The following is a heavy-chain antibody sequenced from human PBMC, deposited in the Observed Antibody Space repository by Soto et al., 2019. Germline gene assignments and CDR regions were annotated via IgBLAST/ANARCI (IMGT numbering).Heavy chain of an antibody. J-gene: IGHJ6*03. CDR2: ISSSGSTI. D-gene: IGHD3-10*01. CDR1: GFTFSDYY. CDR3: ARDQAWFGSYCAYCYYMDV. V-gene: IGHV3-11*01. Sequence: GGSLRLSCSASGFTFSDYYMSWIRQAAGKGLEWVSYISSSGSTIYYADSVKGRFTISRDNAKNSLYLQMNSLRAEDTAVYYCARDQAWFGSYCAYCYYMDVWGKGTTVTVSS.